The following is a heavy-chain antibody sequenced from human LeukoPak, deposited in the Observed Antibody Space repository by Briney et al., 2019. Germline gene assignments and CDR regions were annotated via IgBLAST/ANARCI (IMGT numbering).Heavy chain of an antibody. CDR1: GFIFSNYA. Sequence: GGSLRLSCAASGFIFSNYAMTWVRQAPGKGLQWVSGISSSGGTTRYADSVKGRFSISRDSSSNTLHLEMNSLRAEDTAVYYCARDWGYGKNWFDPWGQGTLVTVSS. D-gene: IGHD5-12*01. V-gene: IGHV3-23*01. J-gene: IGHJ5*02. CDR2: ISSSGGTT. CDR3: ARDWGYGKNWFDP.